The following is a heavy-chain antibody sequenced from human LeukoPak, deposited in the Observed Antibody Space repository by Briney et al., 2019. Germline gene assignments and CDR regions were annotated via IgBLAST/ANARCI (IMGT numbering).Heavy chain of an antibody. D-gene: IGHD2-2*01. CDR1: GFAFSSYA. J-gene: IGHJ4*02. CDR2: ISGSGGST. CDR3: AKGYCSSTSCSYYFDY. Sequence: GGSLRLSCAASGFAFSSYAMSWVRQAPGKGLEWVSAISGSGGSTYYADSVKGRFTISRDNSKNTLYLQMNSLRAEDTAVYYCAKGYCSSTSCSYYFDYWGQGTLVTVSS. V-gene: IGHV3-23*01.